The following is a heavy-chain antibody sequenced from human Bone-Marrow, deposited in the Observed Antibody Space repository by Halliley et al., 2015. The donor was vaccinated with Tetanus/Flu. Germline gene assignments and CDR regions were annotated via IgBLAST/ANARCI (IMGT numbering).Heavy chain of an antibody. CDR1: GYNFSTHW. V-gene: IGHV5-51*03. D-gene: IGHD3-9*01. J-gene: IGHJ4*02. Sequence: QLVQSGAEVKKPGESLNISCQGSGYNFSTHWIGWVRQMPGKGLEWMGILYPRDSEIKYSPSFQGQVTISADKSINTAYLRWSSRKSSDTAIYFCARSRPRLTGFPYYFDVWGQGTLVTVSS. CDR3: ARSRPRLTGFPYYFDV. CDR2: LYPRDSEI.